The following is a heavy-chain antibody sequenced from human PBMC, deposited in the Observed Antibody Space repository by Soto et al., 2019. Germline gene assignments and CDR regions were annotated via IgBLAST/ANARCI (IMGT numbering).Heavy chain of an antibody. V-gene: IGHV3-48*02. J-gene: IGHJ4*02. CDR1: GFSVSDYS. CDR3: ATWAIAVGGEGF. Sequence: PGGSLRLSCTASGFSVSDYSVNWVRQAPGKGLEWISYISSTGDLTLYADSVKGRFTIARDIAQNSLYLQMDSLRDEDSAVYYCATWAIAVGGEGFWGQGSLVTVSS. D-gene: IGHD2-21*01. CDR2: ISSTGDLT.